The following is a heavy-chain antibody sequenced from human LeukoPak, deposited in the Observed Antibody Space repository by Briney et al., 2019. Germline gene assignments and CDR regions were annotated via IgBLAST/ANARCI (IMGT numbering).Heavy chain of an antibody. V-gene: IGHV3-9*01. CDR2: ISWNSGSI. CDR1: GVTFGDYA. J-gene: IGHJ4*02. D-gene: IGHD4-17*01. Sequence: GRSLRLSCTASGVTFGDYAMHWVRQAPGKGLEWVSGISWNSGSIGYADSVKGRFTISRDNAKNSLYLQMNSLRAEYTALYDCAKYFSTVITMWGFDYWGQGTLVTVSS. CDR3: AKYFSTVITMWGFDY.